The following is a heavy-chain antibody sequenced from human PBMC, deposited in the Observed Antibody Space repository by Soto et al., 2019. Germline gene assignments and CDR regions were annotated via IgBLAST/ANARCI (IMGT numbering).Heavy chain of an antibody. CDR2: IYPGDSNI. V-gene: IGHV5-51*01. D-gene: IGHD6-6*01. J-gene: IGHJ4*02. CDR3: ARHLDEYSSASGFDY. CDR1: GYSFSLHW. Sequence: GESLNISCKGSGYSFSLHWIGWVRQITGKGLEWMGIIYPGDSNIRYSPSFEGQIDMSADRSINTAYLRLSSLKASDTATYYCARHLDEYSSASGFDYWGQGTLVTVSS.